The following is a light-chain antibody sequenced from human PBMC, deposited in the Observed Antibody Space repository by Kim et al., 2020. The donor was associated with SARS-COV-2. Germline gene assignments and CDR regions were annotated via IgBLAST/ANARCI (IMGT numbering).Light chain of an antibody. J-gene: IGKJ5*01. CDR3: MQPLQTPIT. CDR2: LGS. V-gene: IGKV2-28*01. Sequence: DIEMAQSPLSLPVTPGEPASISCRSNQSLLHSNGYNYLNWYLQKAGQSPHLLIYLGSNRASGVPDRFSGSGSGTAFTLKISRVEAEDVGVYYCMQPLQTPITFGQGTRLEIK. CDR1: QSLLHSNGYNY.